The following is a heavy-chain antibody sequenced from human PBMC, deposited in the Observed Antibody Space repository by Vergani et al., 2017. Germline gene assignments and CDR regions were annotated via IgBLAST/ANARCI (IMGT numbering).Heavy chain of an antibody. Sequence: QVTLRESGPALVKPTQTLTLTCTFSGFSILTSEMCVSWIRQPPGKALEWLAVIDWNDNKYFNTSLKTRLTISKDASKNQVVLTMTNMDPVDTATYCCARIRHRGRRGYDIFDFWGEGTLVTVAS. V-gene: IGHV2-70*01. CDR3: ARIRHRGRRGYDIFDF. J-gene: IGHJ4*02. D-gene: IGHD5-12*01. CDR2: IDWNDNK. CDR1: GFSILTSEMC.